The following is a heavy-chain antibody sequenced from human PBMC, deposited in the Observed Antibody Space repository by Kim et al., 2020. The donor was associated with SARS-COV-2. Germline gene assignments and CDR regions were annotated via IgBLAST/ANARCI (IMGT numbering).Heavy chain of an antibody. CDR3: VGLSGGALKMQ. Sequence: TRNYAAAVEGRFTVSRDNARNSLYLQMNSLRAEDTAVYYCVGLSGGALKMQWGQGTLVTVSS. V-gene: IGHV3-11*04. D-gene: IGHD3-10*01. J-gene: IGHJ4*02. CDR2: TR.